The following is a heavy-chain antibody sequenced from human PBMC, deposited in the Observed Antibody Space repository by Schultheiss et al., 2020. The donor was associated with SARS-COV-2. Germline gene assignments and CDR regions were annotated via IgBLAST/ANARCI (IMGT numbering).Heavy chain of an antibody. CDR2: ISGSGGST. CDR1: GFTFSSYW. CDR3: AKDLNYQLLPPAGFDP. J-gene: IGHJ5*02. D-gene: IGHD2-2*01. Sequence: GESLKISCAASGFTFSSYWMHWVRQAPGKGLVWVSAISGSGGSTYYADSVKGRFTISRDNSKNTLYLQMNSLRAEDTAVYYCAKDLNYQLLPPAGFDPWGQGTLVTVSS. V-gene: IGHV3-23*01.